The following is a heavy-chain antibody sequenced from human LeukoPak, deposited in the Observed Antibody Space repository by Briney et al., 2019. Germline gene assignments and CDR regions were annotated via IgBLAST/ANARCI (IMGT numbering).Heavy chain of an antibody. J-gene: IGHJ4*02. CDR1: GGSISSSSYY. V-gene: IGHV4-39*01. CDR2: IYYSGST. D-gene: IGHD3-22*01. Sequence: SETLSLTCTVSGGSISSSSYYWGWIRQPPGNGLEWIGSIYYSGSTYYNPSLKSRVTISVDTSKNQFSLKLSSVTAADTAVYYCARNYYDSSGYYYITTFDYWGQGTLVTVSS. CDR3: ARNYYDSSGYYYITTFDY.